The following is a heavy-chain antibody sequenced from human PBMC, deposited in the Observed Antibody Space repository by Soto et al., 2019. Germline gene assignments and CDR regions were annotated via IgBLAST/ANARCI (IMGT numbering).Heavy chain of an antibody. V-gene: IGHV3-7*01. Sequence: EVQLVESGGGLVQPGGSLRLSCAGSGFPFTSSWVGWVRQAPGKGLEWVANIKQDGSEKYYVDSVKGRFTISRDNAKNSLYLQMNGLRADDTAVYYCTRDENWGQGTLVTVSS. CDR2: IKQDGSEK. J-gene: IGHJ4*02. CDR3: TRDEN. CDR1: GFPFTSSW.